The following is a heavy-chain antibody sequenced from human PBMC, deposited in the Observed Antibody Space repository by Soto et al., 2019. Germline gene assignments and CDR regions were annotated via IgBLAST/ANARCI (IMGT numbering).Heavy chain of an antibody. CDR2: INAGNGNT. CDR1: GYTFTSYA. Sequence: SVKVSCKASGYTFTSYAMHWVRQAPGQRLEWMGWINAGNGNTKYSQKFQGRVTITRDTSASTAYMELSSLRSEDTAVYYCARGVGLYSGYDYWGQGTLVTVSS. V-gene: IGHV1-3*01. D-gene: IGHD5-12*01. CDR3: ARGVGLYSGYDY. J-gene: IGHJ4*02.